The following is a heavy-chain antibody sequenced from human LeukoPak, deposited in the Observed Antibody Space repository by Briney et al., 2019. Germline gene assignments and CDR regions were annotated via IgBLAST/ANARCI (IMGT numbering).Heavy chain of an antibody. D-gene: IGHD4-17*01. J-gene: IGHJ5*02. CDR1: GFSFSTYG. CDR3: ARSVAPTVTVARGIDP. Sequence: PGGSLRLSCAASGFSFSTYGMSWVRQAPGKGLEWASGVSGSGGSAYYADSVKGRFTISRDNSKNTVYLHMNSLRAEDTAVYFCARSVAPTVTVARGIDPWGQGTLVTVSS. V-gene: IGHV3-23*01. CDR2: VSGSGGSA.